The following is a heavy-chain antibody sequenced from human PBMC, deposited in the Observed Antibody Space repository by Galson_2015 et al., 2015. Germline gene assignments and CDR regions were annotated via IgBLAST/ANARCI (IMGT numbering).Heavy chain of an antibody. CDR2: IIWNSGSI. CDR1: GFSFDDYA. V-gene: IGHV3-9*01. J-gene: IGHJ3*02. CDR3: AKDIYYGSGSYYTVAFEI. Sequence: SLRLSCAASGFSFDDYALHWVRQPPGKGLEWVSGIIWNSGSIGYADSVKGRFTISRDNAKNSLYLQMNSLRAEDTALYYCAKDIYYGSGSYYTVAFEIWGQGTMVTVSS. D-gene: IGHD3-10*01.